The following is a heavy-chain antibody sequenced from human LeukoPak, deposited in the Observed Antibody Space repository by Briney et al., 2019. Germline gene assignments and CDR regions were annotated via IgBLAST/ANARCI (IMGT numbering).Heavy chain of an antibody. D-gene: IGHD3-3*01. CDR3: AKNNDFWSGYSLDY. J-gene: IGHJ4*02. V-gene: IGHV3-23*01. Sequence: GGSLRLSCAASGFTFSSYAMSWVRQAPGKALEWVSAISGRGGSTNYADSVEGRFTISRDNSKNTLYLQMNSLRAEDTAVYYCAKNNDFWSGYSLDYWGQGTLVTVSS. CDR2: ISGRGGST. CDR1: GFTFSSYA.